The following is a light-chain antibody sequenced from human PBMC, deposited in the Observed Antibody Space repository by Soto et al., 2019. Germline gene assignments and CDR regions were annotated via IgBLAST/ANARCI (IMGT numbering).Light chain of an antibody. CDR2: DAS. Sequence: IQMTQCPSTLSASVGDSVTITCRASQSLXSWLVWFQRKPGKAPKLRXDDASSLERGGPSRFSGSGSGTEFTLTISSLQPDDFATYYCQQYNSDPPTVGQGTKVDIK. CDR1: QSLXSW. CDR3: QQYNSDPPT. V-gene: IGKV1-5*01. J-gene: IGKJ1*01.